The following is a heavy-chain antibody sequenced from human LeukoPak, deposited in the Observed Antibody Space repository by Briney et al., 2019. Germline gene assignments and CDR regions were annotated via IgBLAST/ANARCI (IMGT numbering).Heavy chain of an antibody. V-gene: IGHV4-34*01. CDR2: INHSGST. D-gene: IGHD3-22*01. CDR3: ARIVVITPYFDY. Sequence: SETLSLTCAVYGGSFSGYYWSWIRQPPGKGLEWIGEINHSGSTNYSPSLKGRVTISVDTSKNQFSLKLSSVTAADTAVYYCARIVVITPYFDYWGQGTLVTVSS. CDR1: GGSFSGYY. J-gene: IGHJ4*02.